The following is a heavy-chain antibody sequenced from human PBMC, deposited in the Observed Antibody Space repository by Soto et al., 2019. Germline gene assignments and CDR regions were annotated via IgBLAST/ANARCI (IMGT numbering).Heavy chain of an antibody. J-gene: IGHJ4*02. CDR3: ARDEGYGYGVDY. D-gene: IGHD5-18*01. CDR2: INSDGSST. CDR1: GFTFSSHW. Sequence: GGSLRLSCAASGFTFSSHWMHWVRQAPGKGLVWVSRINSDGSSTTYADSVKGRFTFSRDNAKNTLYLQMNSLRAEDTAIYYCARDEGYGYGVDYWGQGTLVTVSA. V-gene: IGHV3-74*01.